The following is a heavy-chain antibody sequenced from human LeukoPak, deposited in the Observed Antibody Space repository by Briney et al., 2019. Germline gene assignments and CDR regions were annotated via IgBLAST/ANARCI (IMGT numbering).Heavy chain of an antibody. V-gene: IGHV1-46*01. Sequence: ASVKVSCKASGYTFTSYHMHWERQAPGQGLEWMGLINLSGGSTTYAQRFQGRVTLTRDTSTSTVYMELSSLRSEDTAVYYCARDYVDDIPMIKDYWGQGTLVTVSS. J-gene: IGHJ4*02. D-gene: IGHD2-8*01. CDR2: INLSGGST. CDR3: ARDYVDDIPMIKDY. CDR1: GYTFTSYH.